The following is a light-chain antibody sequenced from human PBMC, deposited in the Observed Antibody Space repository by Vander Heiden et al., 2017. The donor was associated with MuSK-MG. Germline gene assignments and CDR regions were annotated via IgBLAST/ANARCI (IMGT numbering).Light chain of an antibody. CDR2: GAS. V-gene: IGKV1-39*01. J-gene: IGKJ2*01. CDR3: QQSYRTPYT. CDR1: QSISSY. Sequence: DIQMTQSPSSLSAAVGDRVTITCRASQSISSYLNWYQQKPGKAPKLLIYGASSLQSEFPSRFSGSGSGTDFTLTISSLQLEDVATYYCQQSYRTPYTFGQGTKLEIK.